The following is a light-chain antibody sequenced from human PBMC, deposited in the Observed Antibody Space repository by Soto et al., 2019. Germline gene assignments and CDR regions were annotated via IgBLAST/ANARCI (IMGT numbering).Light chain of an antibody. Sequence: QSALTQPRSVSGSPGQSVTISCTGTSSDVGGYNYVSWYQQHPGKAPKLMIYDVSERPSGVPDRFAVSTSGSTASLTISGLQAEDEADYYCCSYAGSYTFAVFGGGTKLTVL. CDR1: SSDVGGYNY. V-gene: IGLV2-11*01. CDR2: DVS. J-gene: IGLJ2*01. CDR3: CSYAGSYTFAV.